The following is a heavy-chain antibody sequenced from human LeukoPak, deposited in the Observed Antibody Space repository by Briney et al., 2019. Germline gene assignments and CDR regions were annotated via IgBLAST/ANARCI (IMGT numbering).Heavy chain of an antibody. V-gene: IGHV3-30*18. CDR3: AKDRRYCSGGSCDYYGMDV. CDR2: ISYDGSNK. J-gene: IGHJ6*02. D-gene: IGHD2-15*01. Sequence: GRSLRLSCAASGFTFSSYGMHWVRQAPGKGLEWVAVISYDGSNKYYAASVKGRFTISRDNSKNTLYLQMNSLRAEDTAVYYCAKDRRYCSGGSCDYYGMDVWGQGTTVTVSS. CDR1: GFTFSSYG.